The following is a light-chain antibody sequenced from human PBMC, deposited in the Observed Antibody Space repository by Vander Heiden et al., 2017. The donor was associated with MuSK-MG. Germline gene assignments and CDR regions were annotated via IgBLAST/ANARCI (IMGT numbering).Light chain of an antibody. CDR1: QSISSF. V-gene: IGKV1-39*01. CDR3: QQTYSTLT. Sequence: DIQMTQSPSSLSASVGDRVTITCRASQSISSFLNWYQQKPGKASKLLIYGASSLQSGVPSRFSGSGSGTDFTLTISSLQPEDFATYYCQQTYSTLTFGPGTKVDI. CDR2: GAS. J-gene: IGKJ3*01.